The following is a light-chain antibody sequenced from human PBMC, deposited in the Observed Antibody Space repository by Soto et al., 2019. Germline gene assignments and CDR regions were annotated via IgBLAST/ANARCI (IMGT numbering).Light chain of an antibody. V-gene: IGKV3-15*01. Sequence: EIVMTQSPATLSVSPGERATLSCRASQSVSSNLAWYQQKPGQAPRLLIYDASTRATSIPARFSGSGSGTEFTLNISSLQSEDFAIYYCQQYDSWPPWTFGQGTTVEIK. CDR1: QSVSSN. CDR2: DAS. J-gene: IGKJ1*01. CDR3: QQYDSWPPWT.